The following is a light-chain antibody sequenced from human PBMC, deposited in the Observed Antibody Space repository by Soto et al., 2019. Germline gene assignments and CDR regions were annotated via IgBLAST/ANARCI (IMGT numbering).Light chain of an antibody. CDR2: DPS. V-gene: IGLV7-46*01. CDR3: LLSFSGAWV. Sequence: QAVVTQEPSLTVSPGGTVTLTCGSSTGAVTSGHYPSWFQQTPGQAPRTLIYDPSNKHSWTPARFSGSLLWGKAARTLSGAQPEDEAEYYCLLSFSGAWVFGGGTKVTVL. CDR1: TGAVTSGHY. J-gene: IGLJ3*02.